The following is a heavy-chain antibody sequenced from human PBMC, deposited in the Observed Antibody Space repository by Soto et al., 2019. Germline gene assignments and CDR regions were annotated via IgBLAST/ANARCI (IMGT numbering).Heavy chain of an antibody. J-gene: IGHJ5*02. Sequence: EASVKVSCKASGYTFTSYGISWVRQAPGQGLEWMGWISAYNGNTNYAQKLQGRVTMTTDTSTSTAYMELRSLRSDDTAVYYCARDHCSGGSCYDWFDPWGQGTLVTVSS. CDR2: ISAYNGNT. V-gene: IGHV1-18*01. D-gene: IGHD2-15*01. CDR1: GYTFTSYG. CDR3: ARDHCSGGSCYDWFDP.